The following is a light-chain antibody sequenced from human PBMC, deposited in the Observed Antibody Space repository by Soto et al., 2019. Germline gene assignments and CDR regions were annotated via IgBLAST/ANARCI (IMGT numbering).Light chain of an antibody. CDR1: QSVSSGY. CDR2: GAS. CDR3: QHYGSSPYT. J-gene: IGKJ2*01. V-gene: IGKV3-20*01. Sequence: IVLMQSPGTLSLSPGERATLSCRASQSVSSGYLAWYQQRPGQAPRLLIYGASSRTTGIPHRFSGSGSGTDFTLTISRLEPEDFAVYYCQHYGSSPYTFGQGTKLEIK.